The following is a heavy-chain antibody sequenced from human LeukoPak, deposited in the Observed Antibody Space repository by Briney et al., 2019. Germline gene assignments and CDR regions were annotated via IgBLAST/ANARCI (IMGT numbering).Heavy chain of an antibody. CDR1: GFTFSSYA. Sequence: GGSLRLSCAASGFTFSSYAMSWVRQAPGKGLEWVSAISGSGGSTYYADSVKGRFTISRDNSKNTLYLQMNSLRAEDTAVYYCAKNYYGSGSTGPDAFDIWGQGTMVTVSS. V-gene: IGHV3-23*01. CDR2: ISGSGGST. CDR3: AKNYYGSGSTGPDAFDI. J-gene: IGHJ3*02. D-gene: IGHD3-10*01.